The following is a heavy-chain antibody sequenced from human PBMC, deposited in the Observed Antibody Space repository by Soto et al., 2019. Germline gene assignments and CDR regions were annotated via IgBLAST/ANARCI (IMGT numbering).Heavy chain of an antibody. CDR1: GGTFSGYY. CDR2: INHSGST. J-gene: IGHJ4*02. V-gene: IGHV4-34*08. Sequence: SETLSITCAIYGGTFSGYYWSWTCQPPWKGLEWIGEINHSGSTNYNPSLKSRVTISVDTSKNQFSLKLSSVTAADTAVYYCASRAVYAVLDYWGQGTLVTVSS. D-gene: IGHD2-8*01. CDR3: ASRAVYAVLDY.